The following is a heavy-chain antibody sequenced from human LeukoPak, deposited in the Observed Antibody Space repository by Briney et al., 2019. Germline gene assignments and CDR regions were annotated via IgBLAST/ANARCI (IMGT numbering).Heavy chain of an antibody. V-gene: IGHV3-30-3*01. Sequence: GGSLRLSCAASGFTFSSYAMHWVRQAPGKGLEWVAVISYDGSNKYYADSVKGRFTISRDNSKNILYLQMNSLRAEDTAVYYCARGMTDYVWGSYPAKDSWGQGTLVTVSS. D-gene: IGHD3-16*02. CDR2: ISYDGSNK. J-gene: IGHJ4*02. CDR3: ARGMTDYVWGSYPAKDS. CDR1: GFTFSSYA.